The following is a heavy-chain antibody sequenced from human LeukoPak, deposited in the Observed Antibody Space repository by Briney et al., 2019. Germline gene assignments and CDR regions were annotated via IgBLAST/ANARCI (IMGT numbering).Heavy chain of an antibody. CDR3: ARDRGYCSGGSCYNFDY. D-gene: IGHD2-15*01. CDR1: GFTFSSYA. J-gene: IGHJ4*02. CDR2: ISGSGGST. V-gene: IGHV3-23*01. Sequence: GGSLRLSCAASGFTFSSYAMSWVRQAPGKGLEWVSAISGSGGSTYYADSVKGRFTISRDNSKNTLYLQMNSLRAEDTAVYYCARDRGYCSGGSCYNFDYWGQGTLVTVSS.